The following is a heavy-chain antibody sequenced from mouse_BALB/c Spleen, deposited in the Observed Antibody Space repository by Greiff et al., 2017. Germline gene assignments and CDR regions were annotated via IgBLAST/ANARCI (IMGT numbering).Heavy chain of an antibody. V-gene: IGHV3-2*02. Sequence: EVMLVESGPGLVKPSQSLSLTCTVTGYSITSDYAWNWIRQFPGNKLEWMGYISYSGSTSYNPSLKSRISITRDTSKNQFFLQLNSVTTEDTATYYCASLIYYDYDGGIAVWGQGTLVTVSA. D-gene: IGHD2-4*01. J-gene: IGHJ3*01. CDR1: GYSITSDYA. CDR3: ASLIYYDYDGGIAV. CDR2: ISYSGST.